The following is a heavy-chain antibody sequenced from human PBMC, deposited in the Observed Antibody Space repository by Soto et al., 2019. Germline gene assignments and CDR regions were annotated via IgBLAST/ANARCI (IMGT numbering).Heavy chain of an antibody. Sequence: SETLSLTCAVSGGSISSGGYSWSWIRQPPGKGLEWIGYIYHSGSTYYNPSLKSRVTISVDRSKNQFSLKLSSVTAADTAVYYCAREESGYCSSTSCRRYYYYGMDVWGQGTKVTVSS. CDR2: IYHSGST. D-gene: IGHD2-2*03. CDR3: AREESGYCSSTSCRRYYYYGMDV. V-gene: IGHV4-30-2*01. J-gene: IGHJ6*02. CDR1: GGSISSGGYS.